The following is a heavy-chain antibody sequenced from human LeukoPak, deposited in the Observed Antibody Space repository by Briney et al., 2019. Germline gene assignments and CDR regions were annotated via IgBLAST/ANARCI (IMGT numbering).Heavy chain of an antibody. D-gene: IGHD1-1*01. J-gene: IGHJ6*03. CDR3: ARLKPRGGKIPYYYYYYMDV. Sequence: GASVKVSCKASGYTFTGYYMHWVRQAPGQGLEWMGWINPNSGGTNYAQKFQGRVTMTRDTSISTAYMELSRLRSDDTAVYYCARLKPRGGKIPYYYYYYMDVWGKGTTVPVSS. V-gene: IGHV1-2*02. CDR2: INPNSGGT. CDR1: GYTFTGYY.